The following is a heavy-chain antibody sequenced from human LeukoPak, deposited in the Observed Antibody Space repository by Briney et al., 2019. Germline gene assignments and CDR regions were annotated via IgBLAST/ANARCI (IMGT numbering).Heavy chain of an antibody. CDR3: VRGVPPGRSGDY. Sequence: SQTLSLTCAISGDSVSSNSVTWTWIRQSPSRGLEWLGRTYYRSKWFTDYAVSVKSRLTINPDPSKNQFSLQLNSVTSEDTAVYYCVRGVPPGRSGDYWGQGTLVTVSA. V-gene: IGHV6-1*01. D-gene: IGHD6-25*01. CDR1: GDSVSSNSVT. CDR2: TYYRSKWFT. J-gene: IGHJ4*02.